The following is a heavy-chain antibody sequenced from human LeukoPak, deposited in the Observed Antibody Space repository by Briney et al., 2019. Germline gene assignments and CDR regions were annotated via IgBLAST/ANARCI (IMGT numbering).Heavy chain of an antibody. CDR2: IDPEDGET. J-gene: IGHJ5*02. V-gene: IGHV1-24*01. Sequence: ASVKVSCKVSGYTLTELSMHWVRQAPGKGLEWMGGIDPEDGETIYAQKFQGRVTMTEDTSTDTAYMELSSLRSEDTAVYYCATELRYYDFWSGEFDPWGQGTLVTVSS. CDR3: ATELRYYDFWSGEFDP. D-gene: IGHD3-3*01. CDR1: GYTLTELS.